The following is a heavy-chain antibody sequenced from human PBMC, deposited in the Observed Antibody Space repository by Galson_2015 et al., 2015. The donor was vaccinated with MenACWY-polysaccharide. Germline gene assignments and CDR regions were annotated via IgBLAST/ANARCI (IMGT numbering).Heavy chain of an antibody. J-gene: IGHJ4*02. Sequence: SETLSLTCRVSGASINSYYWSWIRQSPGKGLEWIAFIFHTGRTNHNPSLTGRVTISIDTSKNQFSLRLTSVTAADTAVYYCAASKGFVWGSLPLPDFWGRGTLVTVSP. D-gene: IGHD3-16*01. V-gene: IGHV4-59*01. CDR3: AASKGFVWGSLPLPDF. CDR1: GASINSYY. CDR2: IFHTGRT.